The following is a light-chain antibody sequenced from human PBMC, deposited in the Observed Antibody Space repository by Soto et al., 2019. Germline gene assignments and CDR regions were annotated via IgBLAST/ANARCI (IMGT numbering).Light chain of an antibody. V-gene: IGLV2-11*01. CDR3: CSYAGSYNYV. CDR2: DVS. Sequence: QSALTQPRSVSGSPGQSVTISCTGTSSDVGAYNYDSWYQQHPGKAPKVMIYDVSKQPSGVPDRFSGSKSGTTASLTISGLQADDEADYYCCSYAGSYNYVFVSGTKLTVL. CDR1: SSDVGAYNY. J-gene: IGLJ1*01.